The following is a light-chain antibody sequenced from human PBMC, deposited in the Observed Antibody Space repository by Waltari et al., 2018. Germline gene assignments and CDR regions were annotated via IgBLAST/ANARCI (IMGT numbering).Light chain of an antibody. CDR3: QQYATYPWT. J-gene: IGKJ3*01. Sequence: DIQMTQSPSTLSASVGDRVTITCRATQSIKSWLAWHQQKAGKAPKVLIYEASNLESRVPSRFTGSASGTEFTLTISDLQPDDFATYYCQQYATYPWTFGPGTKVDIK. CDR1: QSIKSW. V-gene: IGKV1-5*03. CDR2: EAS.